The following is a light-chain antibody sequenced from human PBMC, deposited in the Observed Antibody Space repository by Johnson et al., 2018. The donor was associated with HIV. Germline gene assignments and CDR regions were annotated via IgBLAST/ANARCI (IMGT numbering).Light chain of an antibody. CDR3: GTWDSSLSAHYI. CDR2: ENN. Sequence: QSVLTQPPSVSAAPGQRVTISCSGSSSNICNNYVSWYQQFPGTAPKLLIYENNKRPSGVPDRFSDSKSGTSATLGITGRQTGDEADYYCGTWDSSLSAHYIFGTGTKVTVL. V-gene: IGLV1-51*02. J-gene: IGLJ1*01. CDR1: SSNICNNY.